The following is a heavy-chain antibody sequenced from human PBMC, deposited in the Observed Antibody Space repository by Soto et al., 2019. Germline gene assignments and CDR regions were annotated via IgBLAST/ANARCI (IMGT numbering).Heavy chain of an antibody. V-gene: IGHV3-23*01. J-gene: IGHJ4*02. CDR1: GFTFSNYA. D-gene: IGHD4-17*01. CDR3: AKHDYGEYKPYDC. Sequence: EVQLLESGGGLVQPGGSLRLSCAASGFTFSNYAMTWVRQAPGKGLEWVSSISESGSYTFYADSVKGRFTISRDNFRNTLYLQMNSLRAEDTAVYYCAKHDYGEYKPYDCWGQGTLVTVSS. CDR2: ISESGSYT.